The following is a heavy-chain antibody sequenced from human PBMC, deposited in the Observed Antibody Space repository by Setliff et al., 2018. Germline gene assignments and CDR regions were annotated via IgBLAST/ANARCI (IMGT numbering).Heavy chain of an antibody. J-gene: IGHJ3*01. CDR1: GFTFSAVA. V-gene: IGHV3-73*01. Sequence: GSLRLSCAASGFTFSAVALHWVRQAPGRGLEWLGRVRTQGSTYATSYAASVEGRFIIARDDSKNTTYLQMNSLRAEDTALYYCATLGYSSGWYGDFDFWGQGTMVTVS. CDR3: ATLGYSSGWYGDFDF. CDR2: VRTQGSTYAT. D-gene: IGHD6-19*01.